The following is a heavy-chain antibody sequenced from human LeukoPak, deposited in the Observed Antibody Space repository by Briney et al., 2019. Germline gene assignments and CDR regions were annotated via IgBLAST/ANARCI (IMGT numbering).Heavy chain of an antibody. J-gene: IGHJ5*02. CDR1: GGTFSSYA. CDR3: ARGDYYDSSGYYFRWFDP. D-gene: IGHD3-22*01. V-gene: IGHV1-69*04. Sequence: SVKVSCKASGGTFSSYAISWVRQAPGQGLEWMGRIIPILGIANYAQKFQGRVTITADKSTSTAYMELSSLRSGDTAVYYCARGDYYDSSGYYFRWFDPWGQGTLVTVSS. CDR2: IIPILGIA.